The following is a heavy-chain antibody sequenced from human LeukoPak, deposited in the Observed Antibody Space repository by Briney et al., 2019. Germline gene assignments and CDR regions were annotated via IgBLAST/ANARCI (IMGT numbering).Heavy chain of an antibody. V-gene: IGHV3-66*01. CDR3: ARAPGDYGGSSRYYYGMDV. J-gene: IGHJ6*02. CDR1: GFTVSSNY. D-gene: IGHD4-23*01. Sequence: PGGSLRLSCAASGFTVSSNYMSWVRQAPGKGREWVSVIYSGGSTYYADSVKGRFTISRDNSKNTLYLQMNSLRAEDTAVYYCARAPGDYGGSSRYYYGMDVWGQGTTVTVSS. CDR2: IYSGGST.